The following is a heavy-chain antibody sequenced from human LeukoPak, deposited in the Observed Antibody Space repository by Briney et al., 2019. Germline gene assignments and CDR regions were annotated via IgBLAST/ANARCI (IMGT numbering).Heavy chain of an antibody. V-gene: IGHV3-33*01. J-gene: IGHJ4*02. CDR1: GISSRSYG. Sequence: GRSLRLSCAASGISSRSYGMHWVRQAPGKGLEWVTFIWYDASNKYYAESVKGRFTISRDNSRNTVFLQMSSLRAEDTAIYYCATDISTHYFGSWGQGTLVTVSS. CDR3: ATDISTHYFGS. CDR2: IWYDASNK. D-gene: IGHD3-9*01.